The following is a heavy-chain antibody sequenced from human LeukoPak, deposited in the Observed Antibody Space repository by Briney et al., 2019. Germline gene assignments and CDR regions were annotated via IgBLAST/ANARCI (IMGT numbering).Heavy chain of an antibody. CDR1: GFTFTNYW. CDR3: ASSSYSCSSS. V-gene: IGHV3-7*01. Sequence: GGPLRLSCAASGFTFTNYWMIWVRQAPGKGLEWVANINEDGSKNYYVGSVEGRFTISRDKAKNSVFLQMNSLRADDTAMYYCASSSYSCSSSWGQGTLVTVSS. J-gene: IGHJ5*02. CDR2: INEDGSKN. D-gene: IGHD3-10*01.